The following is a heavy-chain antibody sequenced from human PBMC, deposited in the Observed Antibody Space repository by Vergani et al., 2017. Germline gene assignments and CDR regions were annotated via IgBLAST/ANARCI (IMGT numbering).Heavy chain of an antibody. Sequence: QVQLVESGGGVVQPGRSLRLSCAASGFTFSSYGMHWVRQAPGKGLEWVAVIWYDGSNKYYADSVKGRFTISRDNSKNTLYLQMNSLRAEDTAVYYCAGVDYYYGMGVWGQGTTVTVSS. J-gene: IGHJ6*02. CDR2: IWYDGSNK. CDR3: AGVDYYYGMGV. V-gene: IGHV3-33*01. D-gene: IGHD2-15*01. CDR1: GFTFSSYG.